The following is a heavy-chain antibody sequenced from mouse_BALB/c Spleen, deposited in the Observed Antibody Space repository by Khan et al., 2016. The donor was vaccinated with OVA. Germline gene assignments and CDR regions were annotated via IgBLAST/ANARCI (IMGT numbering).Heavy chain of an antibody. D-gene: IGHD2-1*01. CDR3: TRSGYGTFAY. CDR1: GYTFTSYY. J-gene: IGHJ3*01. Sequence: QVQLKQSGAELVKPGASVKLSCKASGYTFTSYYMYWVKQRPGQGLEWIGEINPSDGDTNFNEKFKSKATLTVDKSSSTVYMQLSSLTSEDSAVYYCTRSGYGTFAYWGQGTLVNGSA. V-gene: IGHV1S81*02. CDR2: INPSDGDT.